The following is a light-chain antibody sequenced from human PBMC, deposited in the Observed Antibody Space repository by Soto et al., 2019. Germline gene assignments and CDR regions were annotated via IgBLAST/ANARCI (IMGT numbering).Light chain of an antibody. CDR2: GSS. CDR1: ESVSSSY. J-gene: IGKJ1*01. V-gene: IGKV3-20*01. CDR3: QRVCSSPRT. Sequence: EIVLTQSPGAQTLSPGERATLSCGASESVSSSYLAWYQQKAGQARRLLIYGSSSRATGIPDRFSCSGSGTDFTLTIIILVPEDFAVYYCQRVCSSPRTFGQGTKVDIK.